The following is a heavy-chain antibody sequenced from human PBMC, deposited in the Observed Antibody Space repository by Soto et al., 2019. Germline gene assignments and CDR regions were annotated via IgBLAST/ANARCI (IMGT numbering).Heavy chain of an antibody. CDR3: ARGVLGNYLAYDY. V-gene: IGHV1-69*13. CDR2: IIPIFGTA. J-gene: IGHJ4*02. D-gene: IGHD3-16*02. CDR1: GGTFSSYA. Sequence: GASVKVSGKASGGTFSSYAISWVRQAPGQRLDWMGGIIPIFGTANYAQKFQGRVTITADESTSTAYMELSSLRSEDTAVYYCARGVLGNYLAYDYWGQGTRVTVS.